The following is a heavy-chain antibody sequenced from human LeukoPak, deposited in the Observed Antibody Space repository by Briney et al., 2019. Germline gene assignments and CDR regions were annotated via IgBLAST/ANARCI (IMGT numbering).Heavy chain of an antibody. CDR3: ARVRYSSSWYRWFDP. V-gene: IGHV5-51*01. Sequence: GESLKISRKGSGYSFTSYWIGWVRQMPGKGLEWMGIIYPGDSDTRYSPSFQGQVTISADKSISTAYLQWSSLKASDTAMYYCARVRYSSSWYRWFDPWGQGTLVTVSS. J-gene: IGHJ5*02. CDR1: GYSFTSYW. D-gene: IGHD6-13*01. CDR2: IYPGDSDT.